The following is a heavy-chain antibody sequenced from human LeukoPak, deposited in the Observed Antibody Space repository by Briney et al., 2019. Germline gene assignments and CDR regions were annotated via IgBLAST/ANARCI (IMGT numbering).Heavy chain of an antibody. V-gene: IGHV3-23*01. CDR2: ISATGAST. J-gene: IGHJ4*02. D-gene: IGHD5-18*01. CDR3: AKRVAASSGANDY. CDR1: GFTFSSYA. Sequence: PGGSLRLSCAASGFTFSSYAMTWVRQAPGKGLEWVSAISATGASTYYADSVKGRFTISRDNSKDTLFLQMNSLRAEDTAVYYRAKRVAASSGANDYWGQGTLVTVSS.